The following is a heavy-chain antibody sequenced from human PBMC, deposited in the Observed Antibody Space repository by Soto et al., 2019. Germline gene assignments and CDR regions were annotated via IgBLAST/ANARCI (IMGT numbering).Heavy chain of an antibody. J-gene: IGHJ4*02. CDR3: ASHPHKSGY. V-gene: IGHV3-30-3*01. CDR2: ISYDGSNK. CDR1: GFTFSSYA. Sequence: QVQLVESGGGVVQPGRSLRLSCAASGFTFSSYAMHWVRQAPGKGLEWVAVISYDGSNKYYADSVKGRFTISRDNSKNTLYLQMNSLRAEDTAVYYCASHPHKSGYWGQGTLVTVSS. D-gene: IGHD6-25*01.